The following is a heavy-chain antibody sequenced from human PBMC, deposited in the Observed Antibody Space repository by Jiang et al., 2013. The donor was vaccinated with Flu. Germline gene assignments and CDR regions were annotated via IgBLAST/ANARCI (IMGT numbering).Heavy chain of an antibody. CDR1: GYSISSGYY. Sequence: PGLVKPSETLSLTCAVSGYSISSGYYWGWIRQPPGKGLEWIGSIYHSGATYYNPSLKSRVTISVDTSKNQFSLKLSSVTAADTAVYYCARDRRVVTARQPYYFDYWGQGTLVTVSS. D-gene: IGHD2-21*02. J-gene: IGHJ4*02. CDR2: IYHSGAT. CDR3: ARDRRVVTARQPYYFDY. V-gene: IGHV4-38-2*02.